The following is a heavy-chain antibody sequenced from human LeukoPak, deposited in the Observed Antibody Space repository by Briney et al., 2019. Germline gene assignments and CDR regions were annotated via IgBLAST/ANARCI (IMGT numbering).Heavy chain of an antibody. CDR2: IHYSGTPT. CDR1: AASITSGRYY. J-gene: IGHJ4*02. CDR3: AAGGADAKAGY. V-gene: IGHV4-39*02. Sequence: SQSLSLTCSVYAASITSGRYYCGWMRQAPGKGLEWIGTIHYSGTPTFYNASLESRVSLFSDTSRNDFSLRLRSVTAADTAVYYCAAGGADAKAGYWGEGTLVTVSS. D-gene: IGHD3-10*01.